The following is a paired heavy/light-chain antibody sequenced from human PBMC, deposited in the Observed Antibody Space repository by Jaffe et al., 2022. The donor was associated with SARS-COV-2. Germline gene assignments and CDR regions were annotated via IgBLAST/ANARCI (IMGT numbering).Light chain of an antibody. J-gene: IGKJ4*01. CDR3: QQANSFALT. CDR2: AAS. Sequence: DIQMTQSPSSVSASVGDRVTITCRASQGISSWLAWYQQKPGKAPKLLIYAASSLQSGVPSRFSGSGSGTDFTLTISSLQPEDFATYYCQQANSFALTFGGGTKVEIK. CDR1: QGISSW. V-gene: IGKV1-12*01.
Heavy chain of an antibody. CDR1: GFTFSSYA. D-gene: IGHD6-19*01. J-gene: IGHJ3*02. CDR2: ISYDGSNK. CDR3: ARDGLAVAGFNDAFDI. V-gene: IGHV3-30-3*01. Sequence: QVQLVESGGGVVQPGRSLRLSCAASGFTFSSYAMHWVRQAPGKGLEWVAVISYDGSNKYYADSVKGRFTISRDNSKNTLYLQMNSLRAEDTAVYYCARDGLAVAGFNDAFDIWGQGTMVTVSS.